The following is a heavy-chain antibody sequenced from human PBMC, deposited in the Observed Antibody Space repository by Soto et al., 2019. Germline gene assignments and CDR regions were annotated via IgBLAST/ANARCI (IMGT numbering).Heavy chain of an antibody. CDR2: IHYTGSS. D-gene: IGHD3-10*01. V-gene: IGHV4-59*01. Sequence: SETLSLTCSVSGGSFSSYYWSWIRQTPGKGLEWIGYIHYTGSSNYNPSLKSRVTISVDTSTNQFSLRLNSVIPADTAVYYCARSRDRRRWFRIEYWGQGTQVTVSS. CDR1: GGSFSSYY. CDR3: ARSRDRRRWFRIEY. J-gene: IGHJ4*02.